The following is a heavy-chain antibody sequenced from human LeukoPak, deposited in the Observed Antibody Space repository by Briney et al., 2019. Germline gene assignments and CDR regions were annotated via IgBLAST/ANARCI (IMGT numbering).Heavy chain of an antibody. V-gene: IGHV4-39*01. J-gene: IGHJ4*02. Sequence: SETLSLTCTVSGGSISSSSYYWGRIRQPPGKGLEWIGSIYYSGSTYYNPSLKSRVTISVDTSKNQFSLKLSSVTAADTAVYYCARRSPITMVRGVMRGYYFDYWGQGTLVTVSS. CDR3: ARRSPITMVRGVMRGYYFDY. CDR2: IYYSGST. CDR1: GGSISSSSYY. D-gene: IGHD3-10*01.